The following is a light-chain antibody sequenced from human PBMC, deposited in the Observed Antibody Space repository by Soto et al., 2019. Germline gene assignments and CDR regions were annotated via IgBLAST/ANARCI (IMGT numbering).Light chain of an antibody. Sequence: EIVMTQSPATLSVSPGERPTLSCRASQSVCSNLAWYQQKPGQAPRLLIYAASTRASGIPARFSDSGSGTEFTVTIGSLQSEDFAVYYCQQYTNSPPSLTFGGGTKVEIK. CDR3: QQYTNSPPSLT. J-gene: IGKJ4*01. CDR1: QSVCSN. CDR2: AAS. V-gene: IGKV3-15*01.